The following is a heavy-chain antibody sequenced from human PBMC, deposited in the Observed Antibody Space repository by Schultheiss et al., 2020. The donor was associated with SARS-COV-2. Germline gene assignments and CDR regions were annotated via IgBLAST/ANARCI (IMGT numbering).Heavy chain of an antibody. V-gene: IGHV4-59*01. CDR2: IYYSGST. D-gene: IGHD3-9*01. Sequence: SETLSLTCTVSGGSISSYYWSWIRQPPGKGLEWIGYIYYSGSTNYNPSLKSRVTISVDTSKNQFSLKLSSVTAADTAVYYCARGEMTGYYRGYYYYGMDVWGQGTTVTVSS. CDR1: GGSISSYY. J-gene: IGHJ6*02. CDR3: ARGEMTGYYRGYYYYGMDV.